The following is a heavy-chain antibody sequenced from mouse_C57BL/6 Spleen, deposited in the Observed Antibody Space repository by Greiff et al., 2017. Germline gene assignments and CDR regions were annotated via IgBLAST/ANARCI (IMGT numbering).Heavy chain of an antibody. CDR2: IHPTSGST. CDR1: GYTFTSYW. D-gene: IGHD2-3*01. J-gene: IGHJ2*01. CDR3: AKLDGYYGY. Sequence: QVQLQQPGAELVKPGASVTLSCKASGYTFTSYWMHWVKQRPGHGLEWIGMIHPTSGSTNYNEKFKSKATLTVEKSFITAYMQLSSLTSEDSAVYYCAKLDGYYGYWGQGTTLTVSS. V-gene: IGHV1-64*01.